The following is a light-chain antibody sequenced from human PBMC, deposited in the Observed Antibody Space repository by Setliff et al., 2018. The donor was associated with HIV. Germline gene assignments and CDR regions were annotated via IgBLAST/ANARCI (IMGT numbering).Light chain of an antibody. CDR2: DVS. J-gene: IGLJ1*01. Sequence: LTQPASVSGSPGQSITISCSGTISDIGSYNFVSWYQQHPGKAPKLMIYDVSNRPSGVSNRFSGSRSANTASLTISGLQAEDEADYYCFSYTSSTPLYVFGTGTKVTVL. CDR1: ISDIGSYNF. CDR3: FSYTSSTPLYV. V-gene: IGLV2-14*03.